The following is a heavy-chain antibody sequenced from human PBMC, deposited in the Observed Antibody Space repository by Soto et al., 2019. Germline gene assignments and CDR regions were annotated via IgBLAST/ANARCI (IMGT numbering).Heavy chain of an antibody. V-gene: IGHV1-18*01. CDR1: GHSFTTYG. Sequence: ASVKVSCKASGHSFTTYGISWVRQAPGQGLEWLGWISTHNGNTIYAQRFPDRVTLTIQTSTNTAYLDMRSLRDDDTAVYSCAREGILGPHDGYDMWGQGTLVTVSS. D-gene: IGHD3-3*01. CDR2: ISTHNGNT. CDR3: AREGILGPHDGYDM. J-gene: IGHJ4*03.